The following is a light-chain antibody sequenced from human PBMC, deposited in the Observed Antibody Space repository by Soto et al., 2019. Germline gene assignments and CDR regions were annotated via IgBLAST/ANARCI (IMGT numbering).Light chain of an antibody. J-gene: IGKJ5*01. CDR3: QQYGSSLVT. Sequence: EIVLTQSPGTLSLSTGERATLSCRASQSVSSSYLAWYQQTPGQAPRLLIYGASSRATGIPDRFSGSGSGTDFTLTISRLEPEDFAVYYCQQYGSSLVTFGQGTRLEIK. CDR1: QSVSSSY. CDR2: GAS. V-gene: IGKV3-20*01.